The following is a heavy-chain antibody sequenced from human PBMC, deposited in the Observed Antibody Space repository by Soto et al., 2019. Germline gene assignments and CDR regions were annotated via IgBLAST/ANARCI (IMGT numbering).Heavy chain of an antibody. Sequence: SETLSLTCAVSGGSISNNNWWSWVRQSPGKGLEWIGEINHRGSTSYNPSLKSRITISVDTSKNQFSLKVSSVTAADMSVYYCARQRDGYNLLQPLDYWGQGTLVTVSS. CDR2: INHRGST. J-gene: IGHJ4*02. CDR1: GGSISNNNW. CDR3: ARQRDGYNLLQPLDY. V-gene: IGHV4-4*02. D-gene: IGHD5-12*01.